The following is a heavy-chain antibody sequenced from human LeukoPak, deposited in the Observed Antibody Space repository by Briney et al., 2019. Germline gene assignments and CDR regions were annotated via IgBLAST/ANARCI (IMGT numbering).Heavy chain of an antibody. Sequence: GGSLRLSCAASGFTFSSYWMSWVRQAPGKGLEWVSSISSSSSYMYYADSVKGRFTISRDNAKNSLYLQMNSLRAEDTAVYYCVREGDVLRYFDWPPSDAFDIWGQGTMVTVSS. D-gene: IGHD3-9*01. J-gene: IGHJ3*02. CDR2: ISSSSSYM. CDR3: VREGDVLRYFDWPPSDAFDI. V-gene: IGHV3-21*01. CDR1: GFTFSSYW.